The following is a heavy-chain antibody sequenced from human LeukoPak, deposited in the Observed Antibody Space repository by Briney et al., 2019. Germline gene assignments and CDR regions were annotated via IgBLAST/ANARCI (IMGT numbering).Heavy chain of an antibody. CDR2: INHSGST. D-gene: IGHD5-18*01. CDR1: GGSFSGYY. Sequence: SETLSLTCAVYGGSFSGYYWSWIRQPPGKGLEWIGEINHSGSTNYNPSLKSRVTISVDTSKNQFSLKLSSVTAADTAVYYCARDMRGYSYGYGPSYYFDYWGQGTLVTVSS. J-gene: IGHJ4*02. CDR3: ARDMRGYSYGYGPSYYFDY. V-gene: IGHV4-34*01.